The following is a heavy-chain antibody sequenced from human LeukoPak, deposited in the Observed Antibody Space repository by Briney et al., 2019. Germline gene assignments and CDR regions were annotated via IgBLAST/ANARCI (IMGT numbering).Heavy chain of an antibody. Sequence: SETLSLTCAVYGGSFSGYYWSWIRQPPGKGLEWIGEINHSGSTNYNPSLKSRVTISVDTSKNQFSLKLSSVTAADTAVYYCARGKGGYYYGSGTRPQSYYFDYWGQGTLVTVSS. V-gene: IGHV4-34*01. CDR2: INHSGST. J-gene: IGHJ4*02. CDR3: ARGKGGYYYGSGTRPQSYYFDY. D-gene: IGHD3-10*01. CDR1: GGSFSGYY.